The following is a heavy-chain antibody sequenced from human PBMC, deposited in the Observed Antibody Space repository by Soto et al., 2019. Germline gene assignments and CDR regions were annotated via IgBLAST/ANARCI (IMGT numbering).Heavy chain of an antibody. V-gene: IGHV1-18*01. CDR3: GRPTYFCGGGSCYGDYFDN. CDR1: GYTFTSYG. D-gene: IGHD2-15*01. CDR2: ISAYNGNT. J-gene: IGHJ4*02. Sequence: AAVKVSCKASGYTFTSYGISWVRQAPGQGLEWMGWISAYNGNTNYAQKLQGRVTMTTDTSTSTAYMELRSLRSDDTAVYYCGRPTYFCGGGSCYGDYFDNGGQETLVTVPS.